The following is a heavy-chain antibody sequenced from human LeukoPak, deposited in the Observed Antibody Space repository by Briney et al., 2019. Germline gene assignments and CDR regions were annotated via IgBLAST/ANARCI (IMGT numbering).Heavy chain of an antibody. CDR1: GFTFSSYG. CDR2: IRYDGSNK. CDR3: ASETHYYDSSGFYNYFDY. J-gene: IGHJ4*02. V-gene: IGHV3-30*02. D-gene: IGHD3-22*01. Sequence: PGGSLRLSCAASGFTFSSYGMHWVRQAPGKGLEWVAFIRYDGSNKYYADSVKGRFTISRDNSKNTLYLQMNSLRAEDTAVYYFASETHYYDSSGFYNYFDYWGQGTLVTVSS.